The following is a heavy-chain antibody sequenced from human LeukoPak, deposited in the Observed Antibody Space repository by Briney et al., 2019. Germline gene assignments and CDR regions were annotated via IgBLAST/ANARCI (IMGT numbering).Heavy chain of an antibody. CDR3: AKGERGPYYFDY. CDR1: GFTFSSYA. CDR2: ISGSGGST. Sequence: PGGSLRLSCAASGFTFSSYAMSWVRQAPGKGLEGVSAISGSGGSTYYADSVKGRFTISRDNSKNTLYLQMNSLRAEDAAVYYCAKGERGPYYFDYWGQGTLVTVSS. V-gene: IGHV3-23*01. J-gene: IGHJ4*02. D-gene: IGHD1-1*01.